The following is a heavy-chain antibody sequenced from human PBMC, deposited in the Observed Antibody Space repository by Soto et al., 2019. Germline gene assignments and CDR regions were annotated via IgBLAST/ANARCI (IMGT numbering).Heavy chain of an antibody. D-gene: IGHD5-12*01. CDR1: GGSISRYY. CDR3: ARDVGYTGYEQGNPFDL. V-gene: IGHV4-4*07. J-gene: IGHJ3*01. CDR2: MYHTGTT. Sequence: SETLSLTCRVSGGSISRYYWRWIRQTAGKRLEWIGRMYHTGTTDYNPSLKRRLSMSVDTSKNQFSLRLSSVTAADTALYYCARDVGYTGYEQGNPFDLWGQGTMVT.